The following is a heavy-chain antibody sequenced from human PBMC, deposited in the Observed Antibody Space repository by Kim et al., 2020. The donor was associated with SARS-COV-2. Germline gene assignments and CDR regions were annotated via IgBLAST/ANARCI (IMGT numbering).Heavy chain of an antibody. Sequence: GGSLRLSCAASGFTVSGNYMSWVRQAPGKGLEWVSVIYSGGSTYYADSVKGRFTISRDNSKNTLYLQMNSLRAEDTAVYYCARHQSPRYYDILTGNADYFDYWGQGTLVTVSS. J-gene: IGHJ4*02. D-gene: IGHD3-9*01. CDR2: IYSGGST. V-gene: IGHV3-53*01. CDR1: GFTVSGNY. CDR3: ARHQSPRYYDILTGNADYFDY.